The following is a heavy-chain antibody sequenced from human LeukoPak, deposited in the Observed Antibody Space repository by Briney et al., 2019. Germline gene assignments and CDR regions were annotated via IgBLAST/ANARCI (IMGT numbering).Heavy chain of an antibody. CDR1: GGSISSYY. D-gene: IGHD3-10*01. Sequence: SETLSLTCTVSGGSISSYYWSWIRQPPGKGLEWIGEINHSGSTNYNPSLKSRVTISVDTSKNQFSLKLSSVTAADTAVYYCARPISKWYGSGSSSYDYWGQGTLVTVSS. J-gene: IGHJ4*02. CDR2: INHSGST. CDR3: ARPISKWYGSGSSSYDY. V-gene: IGHV4-34*01.